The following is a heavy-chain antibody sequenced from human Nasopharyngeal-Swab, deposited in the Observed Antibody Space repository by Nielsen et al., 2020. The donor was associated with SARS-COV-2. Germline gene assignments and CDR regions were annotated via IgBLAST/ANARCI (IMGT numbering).Heavy chain of an antibody. CDR2: IYWNDDK. V-gene: IGHV2-5*01. CDR1: GFSLSTSGVG. CDR3: AHSRRDGYKRIGAVWFDP. Sequence: SGPTLVKPTQTLTLTCTFSGFSLSTSGVGVGWIRQPPGKALEWLALIYWNDDKRYSPSLKSRLTITKDTSKNQVVLTMTNMDPVDTATYYCAHSRRDGYKRIGAVWFDPWGQGTLVTVSS. J-gene: IGHJ5*02. D-gene: IGHD5-24*01.